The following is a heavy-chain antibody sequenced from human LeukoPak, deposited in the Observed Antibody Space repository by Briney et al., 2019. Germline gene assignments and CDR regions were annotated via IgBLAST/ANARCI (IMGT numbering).Heavy chain of an antibody. J-gene: IGHJ6*03. V-gene: IGHV3-48*01. CDR1: GFSFSVYS. CDR3: ARRSEFGVLYYMDV. D-gene: IGHD3-16*01. CDR2: ISASSGTI. Sequence: GGSLRLSCAASGFSFSVYSMNWVRQAPGKGLEWVSYISASSGTIYYADSVKGRFTISRDNAKNSLYLQMNSLRGDDTAVYYCARRSEFGVLYYMDVWGKGTTATVSS.